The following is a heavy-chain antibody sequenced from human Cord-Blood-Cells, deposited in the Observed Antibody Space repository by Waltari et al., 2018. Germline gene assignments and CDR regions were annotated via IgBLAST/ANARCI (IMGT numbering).Heavy chain of an antibody. CDR3: ARSYYGSGSYRTHAFDI. J-gene: IGHJ3*02. CDR1: GGSISISNW. Sequence: QVQLQESGPGLVKPSGTLSLTCAVAGGSISISNWWSWVRQPPGKGLEWIGEIYHSGSTNYNPSLKSRVTISVDKSKNQFSLKLSSVTAADTAVYYCARSYYGSGSYRTHAFDIWGQGTMVTVSS. D-gene: IGHD3-10*01. CDR2: IYHSGST. V-gene: IGHV4-4*02.